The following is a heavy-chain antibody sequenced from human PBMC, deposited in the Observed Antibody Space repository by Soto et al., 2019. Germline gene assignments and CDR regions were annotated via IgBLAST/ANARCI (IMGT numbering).Heavy chain of an antibody. Sequence: QVQLVQSGAEVKKPGASVKVSCKTSGHTLINYYMHWVRQASGQGLDWLGKIDPSGNGTSYAERFQGRITLASDTSTKTVYVELSSLRSEDTAIYYCAINYYDSSGYLYWGQGTLVTVSS. CDR3: AINYYDSSGYLY. CDR1: GHTLINYY. D-gene: IGHD3-22*01. J-gene: IGHJ4*02. V-gene: IGHV1-46*01. CDR2: IDPSGNGT.